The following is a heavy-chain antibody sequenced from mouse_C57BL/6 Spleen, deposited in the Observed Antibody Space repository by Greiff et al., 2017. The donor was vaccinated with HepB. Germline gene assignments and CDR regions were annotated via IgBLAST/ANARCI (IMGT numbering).Heavy chain of an antibody. V-gene: IGHV1-81*01. Sequence: VKVVESGAELARPGASVKLSCKASGYTFTSYGISWVKQRTGQGLEWIGEIYPRSGNTYYNEKFKGKATLTADKSSSTAYMGLRSLTSEDSAVYFCASITTLVKSPFDYWGQGTTLTVSS. CDR1: GYTFTSYG. CDR2: IYPRSGNT. D-gene: IGHD1-1*01. CDR3: ASITTLVKSPFDY. J-gene: IGHJ2*01.